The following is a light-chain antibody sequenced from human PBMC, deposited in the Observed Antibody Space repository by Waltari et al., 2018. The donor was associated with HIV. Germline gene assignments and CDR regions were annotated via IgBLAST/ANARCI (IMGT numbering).Light chain of an antibody. V-gene: IGKV3-20*01. CDR2: GAS. Sequence: ESVLTQSPGTLSLSPGERATLSCRASQSVSSSYLARYQQQPGQAPRLLIYGASTRATGIPGRFSGSGSGTDFTLTISRLGPEDVAVYYCQPYGSSSWTFGPGTKVEIK. CDR1: QSVSSSY. CDR3: QPYGSSSWT. J-gene: IGKJ1*01.